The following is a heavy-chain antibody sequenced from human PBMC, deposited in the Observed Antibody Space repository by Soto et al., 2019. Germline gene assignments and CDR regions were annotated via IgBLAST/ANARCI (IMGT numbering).Heavy chain of an antibody. CDR3: ARHGSN. CDR2: IYYSGIT. J-gene: IGHJ4*02. CDR1: GVSISNSSYY. V-gene: IGHV4-39*01. Sequence: SETLSLTCAVSGVSISNSSYYWGWIRRPPGKGLEWIGTIYYSGITYYNPSLKSRVTISVDTSKNQFSLKRTSVTAADTAVYYCARHGSNWGQGTLLTVSS.